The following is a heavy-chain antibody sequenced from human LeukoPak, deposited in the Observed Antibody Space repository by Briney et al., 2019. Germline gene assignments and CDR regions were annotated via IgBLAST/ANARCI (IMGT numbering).Heavy chain of an antibody. CDR2: ISYDGSNK. V-gene: IGHV3-30*18. J-gene: IGHJ4*02. CDR1: GFTFSKSA. D-gene: IGHD2-2*01. CDR3: AKAYGYFNTTFCSHEEFDY. Sequence: GRSLRLSCVASGFTFSKSAMHWVRQAPGKGLEWVAVISYDGSNKYYADSVKGRFAISRDNSKNTLYLQMNSLRAEDTAVYYCAKAYGYFNTTFCSHEEFDYWGQGTLVTVSS.